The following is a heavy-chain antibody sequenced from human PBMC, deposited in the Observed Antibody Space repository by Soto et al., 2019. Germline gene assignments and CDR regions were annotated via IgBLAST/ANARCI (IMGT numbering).Heavy chain of an antibody. V-gene: IGHV3-73*01. CDR2: IRSKANNYAT. J-gene: IGHJ6*03. Sequence: EVQLVESGGGLVQPGGSLKLSCAASGFTFSGSAMHWVRQASGKGLEWVGRIRSKANNYATAYGASVKGRFTISRDDSKNTAYLQMNSLKTEDTAVYYCIIWSGKPQYYMDVWGKGTTVTVSS. D-gene: IGHD3-3*01. CDR1: GFTFSGSA. CDR3: IIWSGKPQYYMDV.